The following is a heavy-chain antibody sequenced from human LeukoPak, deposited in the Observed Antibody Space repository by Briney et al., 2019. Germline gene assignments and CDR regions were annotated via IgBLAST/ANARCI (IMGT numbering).Heavy chain of an antibody. CDR2: ISSCSFI. CDR3: AKAKQWLDDAFDI. CDR1: GFNFSNYS. Sequence: GGSLRLSCSASGFNFSNYSMKWVRQAPARGLEWVSSISSCSFIYYTDSVRGRFTISRDNAKNSLYLQMNTLRAEDTTVYYCAKAKQWLDDAFDIWGQGTMVTVSS. J-gene: IGHJ3*02. D-gene: IGHD6-19*01. V-gene: IGHV3-21*01.